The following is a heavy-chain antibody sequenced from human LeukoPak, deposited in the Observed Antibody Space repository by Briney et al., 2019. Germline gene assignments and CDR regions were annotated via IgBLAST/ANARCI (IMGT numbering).Heavy chain of an antibody. Sequence: GGSLRLSCAASGFTVTNNYMSWVRQAPGKGLEWVAFIRTKTYGESTEYAASVKGRFTISRDDSKSIAYLQMNSLEIEDTAVYYCGRRMTMAVVSAFDIWGQGTMVTVSS. D-gene: IGHD3-22*01. CDR1: GFTVTNNY. CDR2: IRTKTYGEST. CDR3: GRRMTMAVVSAFDI. J-gene: IGHJ3*02. V-gene: IGHV3-71*01.